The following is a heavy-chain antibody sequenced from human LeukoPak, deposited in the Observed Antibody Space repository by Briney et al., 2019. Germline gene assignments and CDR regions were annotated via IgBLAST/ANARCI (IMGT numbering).Heavy chain of an antibody. J-gene: IGHJ5*02. CDR2: ISAYNGNT. CDR1: GYTFTSYG. CDR3: ARNQNYGGNYWFDP. D-gene: IGHD4-23*01. V-gene: IGHV1-18*01. Sequence: ASVKVSCKASGYTFTSYGISWVRQAPGQGLEWMGWISAYNGNTNYAQKLQGRVTMTTDTSTSTAYMELRSLRSDDTAVYHCARNQNYGGNYWFDPWGQGTLVTVSS.